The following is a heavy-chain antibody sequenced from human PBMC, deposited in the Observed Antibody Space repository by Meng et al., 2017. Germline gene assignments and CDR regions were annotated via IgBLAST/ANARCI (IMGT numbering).Heavy chain of an antibody. D-gene: IGHD2-21*01. J-gene: IGHJ3*02. Sequence: GVLKISCAASGFTFSSYWMSWVRQAPGKGLEWVANIKQDGSEKYYVDSVKGRFTISRDNAKNSLYLQMNSLRAEDTAVYYCARSLGDRAFDIWGQGTMVTVSS. CDR1: GFTFSSYW. CDR3: ARSLGDRAFDI. CDR2: IKQDGSEK. V-gene: IGHV3-7*01.